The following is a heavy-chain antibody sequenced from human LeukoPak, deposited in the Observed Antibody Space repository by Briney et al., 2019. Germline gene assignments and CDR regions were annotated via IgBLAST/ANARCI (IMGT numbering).Heavy chain of an antibody. J-gene: IGHJ4*02. D-gene: IGHD6-13*01. Sequence: GGSLRLSCVASGFTFSSHLMTWVRQAPGKGLEWVANIKQDGTEKYYVDSVRGRFTIYRDNANNLLYLQMNSLRDEDTAVYYCASERPSSSWYDYWGQGTLVTVSS. CDR1: GFTFSSHL. V-gene: IGHV3-7*01. CDR3: ASERPSSSWYDY. CDR2: IKQDGTEK.